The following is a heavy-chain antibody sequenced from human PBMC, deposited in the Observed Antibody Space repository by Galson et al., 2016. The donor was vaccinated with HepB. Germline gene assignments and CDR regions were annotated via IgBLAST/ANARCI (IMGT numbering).Heavy chain of an antibody. J-gene: IGHJ2*01. CDR2: IYWDDDK. V-gene: IGHV2-5*02. CDR1: GFSLSTSGVG. CDR3: ARSNYYYDSSCYYLEECDYFDI. D-gene: IGHD3-22*01. Sequence: PALVKPTQTLTLTCTFSGFSLSTSGVGVGWIRQPPGKALEWLALIYWDDDKRYSPSLKSRLTITKDTSKNQVVLTMTNMDPVDTATYYCARSNYYYDSSCYYLEECDYFDIWGRGTLVSFSS.